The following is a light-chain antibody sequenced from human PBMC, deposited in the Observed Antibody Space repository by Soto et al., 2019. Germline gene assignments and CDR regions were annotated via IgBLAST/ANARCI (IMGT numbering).Light chain of an antibody. CDR3: QHGYVAPYS. Sequence: DIQLTQSPSFLSPSIGESVTITCRASQVISTSLAWYQQKPGEVPKLLIYSASTLHSGVPSRFTGSGSETDFTLTIRSLQPEDFATYYCQHGYVAPYSFGQGTKVDIK. V-gene: IGKV1-9*01. CDR2: SAS. CDR1: QVISTS. J-gene: IGKJ2*03.